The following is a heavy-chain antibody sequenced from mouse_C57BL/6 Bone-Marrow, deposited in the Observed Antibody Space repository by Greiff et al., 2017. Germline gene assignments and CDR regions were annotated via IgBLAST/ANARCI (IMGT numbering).Heavy chain of an antibody. V-gene: IGHV5-17*01. CDR3: ARQGLRAMDD. J-gene: IGHJ4*01. CDR2: ISSGSSTI. D-gene: IGHD3-3*01. Sequence: EVKLMESGGGLVKPGGSLKLSCAASGFTFSDYGMHWVRQAPEKGLEWVAYISSGSSTIYYADTVKGRFTISRDNAKNTLFLQMTSLRSADTALYYCARQGLRAMDDWGRGTSVTVSS. CDR1: GFTFSDYG.